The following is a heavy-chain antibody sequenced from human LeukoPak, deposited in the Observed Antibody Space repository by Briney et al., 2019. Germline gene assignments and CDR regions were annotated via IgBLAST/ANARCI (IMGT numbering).Heavy chain of an antibody. V-gene: IGHV4-4*07. CDR2: IYYSGST. Sequence: PSETLSLTCTVSDGSLGTYYWGWIRQPAGKGLEWIGRIYYSGSTDYSPSLRSRVTMSVDTSKNQFSLRLISVTAADTAIYYCAREGGQWPAYYYYMDVWGKGTTVTVPS. J-gene: IGHJ6*03. D-gene: IGHD6-19*01. CDR1: DGSLGTYY. CDR3: AREGGQWPAYYYYMDV.